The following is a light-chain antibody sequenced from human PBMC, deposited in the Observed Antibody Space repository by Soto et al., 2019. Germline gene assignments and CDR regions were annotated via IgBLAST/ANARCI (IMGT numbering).Light chain of an antibody. J-gene: IGKJ1*01. CDR1: QSVTNSF. CDR2: VAS. CDR3: QQYVSSPWA. Sequence: EIVLAQSPGTLSLSPGERATLSCRASQSVTNSFLAWYQQKLGKAPRLLIYVASRRTTGIPDRHTASGSGADFTHTISRLEPEDFAVYYCQQYVSSPWAFRQGTQVDIK. V-gene: IGKV3-20*01.